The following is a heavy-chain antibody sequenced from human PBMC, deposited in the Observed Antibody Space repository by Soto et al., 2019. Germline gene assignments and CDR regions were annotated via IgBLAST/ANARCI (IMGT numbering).Heavy chain of an antibody. Sequence: GGSLRLSCAASGFTFSNAWMSWVRQAPGKGLEWVGRIKSKTDGGTTDYAAPVKGRFTISRDDSKNTLYLQMNSLKTEDTAVYYCTTSDDSSGYYFDYWGQGTLDTVSS. D-gene: IGHD3-22*01. CDR2: IKSKTDGGTT. CDR1: GFTFSNAW. V-gene: IGHV3-15*01. CDR3: TTSDDSSGYYFDY. J-gene: IGHJ4*02.